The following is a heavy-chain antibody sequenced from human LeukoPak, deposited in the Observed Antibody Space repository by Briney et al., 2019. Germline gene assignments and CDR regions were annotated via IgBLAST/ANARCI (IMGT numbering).Heavy chain of an antibody. CDR1: GFTFSSYW. D-gene: IGHD3-22*01. V-gene: IGHV3-74*01. CDR3: ARTMSPDY. Sequence: GGSLRLSCAASGFTFSSYWMHWVRQAPGRGPVWVSRINSDGSSTSYADSVKGRFTISRDNAKNTLYLQMNSLRAEDTAVYYCARTMSPDYWGQGTLVTVSS. J-gene: IGHJ4*02. CDR2: INSDGSST.